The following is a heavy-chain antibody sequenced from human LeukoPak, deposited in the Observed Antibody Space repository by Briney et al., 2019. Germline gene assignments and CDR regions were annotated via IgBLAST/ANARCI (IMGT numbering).Heavy chain of an antibody. J-gene: IGHJ4*02. CDR2: ISAYNGNT. CDR3: ARGYYYDSSSYSDY. CDR1: GYTFTSYG. D-gene: IGHD3-22*01. Sequence: AASVKVSCKASGYTFTSYGISWVRQAPGQGLERMGWISAYNGNTNYAQKLQGRVTMTTDTSTSTAYMELRSLRSGDTAVYYCARGYYYDSSSYSDYWGPGTLVTVSS. V-gene: IGHV1-18*01.